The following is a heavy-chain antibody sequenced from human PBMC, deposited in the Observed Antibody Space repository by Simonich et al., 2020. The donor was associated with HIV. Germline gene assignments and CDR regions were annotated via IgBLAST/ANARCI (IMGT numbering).Heavy chain of an antibody. CDR3: ARAHQNILFDN. J-gene: IGHJ4*02. CDR1: GYSISSGYF. D-gene: IGHD2-15*01. Sequence: QVQLQESGPGLVKPSETLSLTCVVSGYSISSGYFWGWIRPPPGKGLEWIGNSYRGGTTYYNPSLKSRITISVDTSKNQFSLKMTSVTAADTALYYCARAHQNILFDNWGLGTLVTVSS. V-gene: IGHV4-38-2*01. CDR2: SYRGGTT.